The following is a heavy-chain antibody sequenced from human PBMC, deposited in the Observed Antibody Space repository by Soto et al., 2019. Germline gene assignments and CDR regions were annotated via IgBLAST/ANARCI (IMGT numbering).Heavy chain of an antibody. V-gene: IGHV3-48*01. CDR1: GFTFSSYS. J-gene: IGHJ5*02. CDR3: ARDPSYDFWSGYLGRSSWFDP. Sequence: GGSLRLSCAASGFTFSSYSMNWVRQAPGKGLEWVSYISSSSSTIYYADSVKGRFTISRDNAKNSLYLQMNSLRAEDTAVYYCARDPSYDFWSGYLGRSSWFDPWGQGTLVTVSS. D-gene: IGHD3-3*01. CDR2: ISSSSSTI.